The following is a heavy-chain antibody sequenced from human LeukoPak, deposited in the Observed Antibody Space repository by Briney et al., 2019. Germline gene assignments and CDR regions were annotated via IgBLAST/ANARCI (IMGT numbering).Heavy chain of an antibody. V-gene: IGHV4-39*01. CDR1: GGSISSSSYY. Sequence: SETLSLTCSVSGGSISSSSYYWGWIRQPPGKGLGWIGSINYSGSSYYNPSLKSQVTISVDTSKNQFSLNLSSVTATDTAVYYCARQTDISGYYYGYWGQGTLVAVSS. CDR3: ARQTDISGYYYGY. CDR2: INYSGSS. D-gene: IGHD3-22*01. J-gene: IGHJ4*02.